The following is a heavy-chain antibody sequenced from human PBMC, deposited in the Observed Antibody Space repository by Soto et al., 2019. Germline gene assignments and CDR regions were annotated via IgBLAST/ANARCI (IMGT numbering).Heavy chain of an antibody. CDR3: ARVACTGGRCYYDY. J-gene: IGHJ4*02. D-gene: IGHD2-8*02. V-gene: IGHV1-8*01. CDR1: GYTFTSYD. CDR2: MNPNSGTT. Sequence: QVQLVQSGAEVEKPGASVKVSCKASGYTFTSYDFNWVRQATGQGLKWLGWMNPNSGTTGYAQSFQGRVIMTSKTAIKKAYRELSSRRSEDTARYYCARVACTGGRCYYDYWGQGTLVTVSS.